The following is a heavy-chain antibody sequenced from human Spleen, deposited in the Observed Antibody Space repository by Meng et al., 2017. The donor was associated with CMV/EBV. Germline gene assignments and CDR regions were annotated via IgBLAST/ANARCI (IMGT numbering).Heavy chain of an antibody. CDR1: GASIRSSY. CDR2: VSFTGTT. V-gene: IGHV4-59*01. Sequence: SKTLSLTCTVSGASIRSSYWSWIRQAPGKGLEWIGDVSFTGTTKYNASLRSRVTISVDTSKNQFSLNVNSVTAADTAVYYCTRLWSTGGVDPWGQGTLVTVSS. CDR3: TRLWSTGGVDP. J-gene: IGHJ5*02. D-gene: IGHD2-2*01.